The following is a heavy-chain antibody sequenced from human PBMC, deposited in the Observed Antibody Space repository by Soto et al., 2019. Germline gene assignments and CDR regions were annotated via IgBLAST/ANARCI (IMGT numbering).Heavy chain of an antibody. CDR3: ARPPPAARNYYYGMDV. V-gene: IGHV1-2*02. D-gene: IGHD2-2*01. CDR2: INPNSGGT. Sequence: XSVKVSCNASGYSFTGYYMHWVRQAPGQGLEWMGWINPNSGGTNYAQKFQGRVTMTRDTSISTAYMELSRLRSDDTAVYYCARPPPAARNYYYGMDVWGQGTTVTVSS. J-gene: IGHJ6*02. CDR1: GYSFTGYY.